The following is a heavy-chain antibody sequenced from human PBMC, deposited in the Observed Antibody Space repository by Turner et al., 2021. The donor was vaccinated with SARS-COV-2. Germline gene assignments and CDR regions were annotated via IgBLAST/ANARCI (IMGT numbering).Heavy chain of an antibody. CDR3: ARLTGTMVRGVIRAPIYYMDV. D-gene: IGHD3-10*01. Sequence: QVQLVQSGAEVMKPGASVKVSCKASGYTFTSYGISWVRQSPGQGLEWMGWISAYNGNTNYAQKLQGRVTMTTDTSTSTAYMELRSLRSDDTAVYYCARLTGTMVRGVIRAPIYYMDVWGKGTTVTVSS. CDR2: ISAYNGNT. V-gene: IGHV1-18*04. J-gene: IGHJ6*03. CDR1: GYTFTSYG.